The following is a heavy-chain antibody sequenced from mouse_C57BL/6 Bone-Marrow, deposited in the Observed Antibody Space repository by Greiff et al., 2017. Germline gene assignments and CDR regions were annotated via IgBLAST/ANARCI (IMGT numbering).Heavy chain of an antibody. CDR1: GYTFSNYR. V-gene: IGHV13-2*01. CDR3: CFYDYDGESYAMDY. D-gene: IGHD2-4*01. Sequence: VQLVEPGGGLVRPGTSLKLSCVTSGYTFSNYRMHWLRQPPRKRLELIAVITVKSDHSGANYAASMKGRFAISRDDSKSGVYLEMNKLREEATATYFCCFYDYDGESYAMDYWGQGTSVTVSS. J-gene: IGHJ4*01. CDR2: ITVKSDHSGA.